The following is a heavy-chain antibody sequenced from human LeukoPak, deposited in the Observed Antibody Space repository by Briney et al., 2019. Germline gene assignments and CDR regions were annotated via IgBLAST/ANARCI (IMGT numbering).Heavy chain of an antibody. CDR2: ILHTGPT. V-gene: IGHV4-4*02. CDR3: VRGGTYYLPY. CDR1: GVSITDNW. J-gene: IGHJ4*02. D-gene: IGHD1-26*01. Sequence: SETLSLTCAVSGVSITDNWWSWVRQPPGKGLEWIGEILHTGPTNFNPSLKSRVTISMDKSKNQLSLRLYSVTAADTAIYYCVRGGTYYLPYWGQGILVTVSS.